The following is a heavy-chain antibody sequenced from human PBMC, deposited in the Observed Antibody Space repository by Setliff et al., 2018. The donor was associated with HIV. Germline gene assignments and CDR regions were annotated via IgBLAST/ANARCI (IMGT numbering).Heavy chain of an antibody. D-gene: IGHD4-17*01. CDR3: ARHKTHDYDGNSVYFDF. CDR1: GYSISNTGHY. CDR2: IYHTGDT. Sequence: PSETLSLTCVVSGYSISNTGHYWGWIRQPPGKGPEWIGSIYHTGDTYDNPSLKNRVTISRDTSKDRFSLNLRSVTAADTAIYYCARHKTHDYDGNSVYFDFWGQGILVTVSS. V-gene: IGHV4-38-2*01. J-gene: IGHJ4*02.